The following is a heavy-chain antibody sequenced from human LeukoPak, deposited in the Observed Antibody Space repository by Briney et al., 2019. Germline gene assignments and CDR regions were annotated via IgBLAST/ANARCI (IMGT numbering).Heavy chain of an antibody. Sequence: GGSLRLSCAASVFTFSNAWMSWVRRAPGKGLEWVGRIKSKTDGGTTDYAAPVKGRFTISRDDSKNTLYLQMNSLKTEDTAVYYCTTDSERSGWPAGGYWGQGTLVTVSS. CDR2: IKSKTDGGTT. D-gene: IGHD6-19*01. V-gene: IGHV3-15*01. CDR3: TTDSERSGWPAGGY. J-gene: IGHJ4*02. CDR1: VFTFSNAW.